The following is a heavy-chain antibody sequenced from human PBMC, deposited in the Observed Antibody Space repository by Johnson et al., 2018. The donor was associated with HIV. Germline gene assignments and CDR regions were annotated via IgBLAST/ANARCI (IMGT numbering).Heavy chain of an antibody. Sequence: VQLVESGGGVVQPGRSLRLSCAASGFTFSSYAMHWVRQAPGKGLEWVAVISYDGSNKYYADSVKGRFTISRDNSKNPLYLQMNSLRAEDTAVYYCARSGGSYQRAHDAFDIWGQGTMVTVSS. CDR2: ISYDGSNK. D-gene: IGHD1-26*01. CDR3: ARSGGSYQRAHDAFDI. CDR1: GFTFSSYA. J-gene: IGHJ3*02. V-gene: IGHV3-30*04.